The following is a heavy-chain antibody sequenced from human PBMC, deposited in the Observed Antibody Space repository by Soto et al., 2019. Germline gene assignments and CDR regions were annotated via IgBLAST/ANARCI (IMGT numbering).Heavy chain of an antibody. CDR2: IYWDDDK. V-gene: IGHV2-5*02. CDR1: GFSLSTSGVG. CDR3: AHTCTNGVCYPTNWFDP. Sequence: ESGPTLVNPTQTLTLTCTFSGFSLSTSGVGVGWIRQPPGKALEWLALIYWDDDKRYSPSLKSRLTITKDTSKNQVVLTMTNMDPVDTATYYCAHTCTNGVCYPTNWFDPWGQGTLVTVSS. D-gene: IGHD2-8*01. J-gene: IGHJ5*02.